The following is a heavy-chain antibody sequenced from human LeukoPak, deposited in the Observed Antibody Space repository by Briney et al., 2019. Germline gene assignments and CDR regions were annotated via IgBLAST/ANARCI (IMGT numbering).Heavy chain of an antibody. Sequence: GGSLRLSCAASGFTVSSNYMSWVRQAPGKGLEWVSVIYSGGSTYYADSVKGRFTISRDNSKNTLYLQMNSLRAEDTAVYYCARGPGIAVAGQGDYWGQGTLVTVSS. CDR3: ARGPGIAVAGQGDY. D-gene: IGHD6-19*01. CDR1: GFTVSSNY. CDR2: IYSGGST. J-gene: IGHJ4*02. V-gene: IGHV3-66*01.